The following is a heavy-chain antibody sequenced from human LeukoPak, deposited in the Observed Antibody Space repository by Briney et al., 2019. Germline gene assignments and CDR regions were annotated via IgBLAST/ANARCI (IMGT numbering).Heavy chain of an antibody. CDR1: GDSVSSNSAA. CDR3: ARGYCSGGSCYSGAFDI. V-gene: IGHV6-1*01. CDR2: TYYRSKWYN. Sequence: SQTLSLTCAISGDSVSSNSAAWNWIRQSPSRGLEWLGRTYYRSKWYNDYAVSVKSRITINPDTSKNQFSLQLNSVTPEDTAVYYCARGYCSGGSCYSGAFDIWGQGTMVTVSS. J-gene: IGHJ3*02. D-gene: IGHD2-15*01.